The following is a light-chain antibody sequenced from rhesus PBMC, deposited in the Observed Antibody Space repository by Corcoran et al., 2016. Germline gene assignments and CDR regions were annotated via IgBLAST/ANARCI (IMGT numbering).Light chain of an antibody. CDR3: QQGNSIPT. CDR1: SSVSTRY. J-gene: IGKJ1*01. Sequence: EIVLTQSPTSMAVSQGERVTISCTASSSVSTRYLHWYQQKPGFPTRLLVYRTSSLASGVPARFSGSGSGTSYTLTISSMAAEDAANYYCQQGNSIPTFGRGTKVEIK. V-gene: IGKV3S9*01. CDR2: RTS.